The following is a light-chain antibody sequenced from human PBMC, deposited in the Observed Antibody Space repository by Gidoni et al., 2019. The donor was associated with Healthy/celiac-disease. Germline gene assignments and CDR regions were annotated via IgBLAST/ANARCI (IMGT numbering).Light chain of an antibody. CDR3: QQYDNLLT. Sequence: DIQMTQSPSSLSASVGDRVTITCQASQDISNYVNWYQQKPGKAPKLLIYDASNLETGVPSRFSGSGSGTDFTFTISSLHPEDIATYYRQQYDNLLTFGGGTKVEIK. V-gene: IGKV1-33*01. CDR1: QDISNY. J-gene: IGKJ4*01. CDR2: DAS.